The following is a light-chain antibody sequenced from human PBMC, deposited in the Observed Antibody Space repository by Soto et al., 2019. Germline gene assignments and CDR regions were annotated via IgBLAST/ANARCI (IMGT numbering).Light chain of an antibody. J-gene: IGKJ1*01. CDR2: NAS. Sequence: DIQMTQSPSTLSASAGDRVTITCRASQSISSCLAWYQQKPGKAPKLLIYNASTLESGVPSRFSGSGSGTEFTLIINSLQPDDFATYYCQQYDSYPRTFGQGTKVELK. CDR1: QSISSC. V-gene: IGKV1-5*03. CDR3: QQYDSYPRT.